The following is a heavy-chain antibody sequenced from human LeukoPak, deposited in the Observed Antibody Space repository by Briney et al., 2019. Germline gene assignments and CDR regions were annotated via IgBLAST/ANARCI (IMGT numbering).Heavy chain of an antibody. CDR2: ISSSGSTI. CDR1: GFTFSDYY. CDR3: ASVNYYDSSGYYYLRAFDI. Sequence: KAGGSLRLSCAASGFTFSDYYMSWIRQAPGKGLEWVSYISSSGSTIYYADSVKGRFTISRDNAKNSLYLQMNSLRAEDTAVYYCASVNYYDSSGYYYLRAFDIWGQGTMVTVSS. V-gene: IGHV3-11*01. J-gene: IGHJ3*02. D-gene: IGHD3-22*01.